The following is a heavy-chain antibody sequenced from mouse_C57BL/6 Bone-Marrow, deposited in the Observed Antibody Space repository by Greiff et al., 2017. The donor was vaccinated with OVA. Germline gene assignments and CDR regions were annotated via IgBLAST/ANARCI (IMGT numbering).Heavy chain of an antibody. CDR3: ALYYYGSSYWAMDY. CDR1: GYTFTSYW. J-gene: IGHJ4*01. V-gene: IGHV1-52*01. CDR2: IDPSDSET. Sequence: QVQLQQSGAELVRPGSSVKLSCKASGYTFTSYWMHWVKQRPIQGLEWIGNIDPSDSETHYNQKFKDKATLTVDKSSSTAYMQLSSLTSEDSAVYYCALYYYGSSYWAMDYWGQGTSVTVSS. D-gene: IGHD1-1*01.